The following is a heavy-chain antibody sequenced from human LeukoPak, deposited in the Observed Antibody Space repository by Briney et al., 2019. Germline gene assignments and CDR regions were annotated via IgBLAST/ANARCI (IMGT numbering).Heavy chain of an antibody. D-gene: IGHD3-22*01. V-gene: IGHV3-23*01. CDR2: ISGSGGST. CDR1: GFTFSSYA. CDR3: AKDLGTYYYDSSGYYLDY. J-gene: IGHJ4*02. Sequence: GRSLRLSCAASGFTFSSYAMSWVRQAPGKGLEWVSAISGSGGSTYYADSVKGRFTISRDNSKNTLYLQMNSLRAEDTAVYYCAKDLGTYYYDSSGYYLDYWGQGTLVTVSS.